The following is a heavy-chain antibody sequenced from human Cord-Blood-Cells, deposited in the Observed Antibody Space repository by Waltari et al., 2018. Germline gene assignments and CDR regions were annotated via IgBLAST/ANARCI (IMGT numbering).Heavy chain of an antibody. Sequence: QLQLQESGPGLVKPSETLSLTCTVSGGSISSSSYYWGWIRQPPGTGREWIGSIYYRVITSCNPSLKSGVTISLDTSKNHFSLKLSSVTAADTAVYYCARGYEGGWYSHYYYYYMDVWGKGTTVTVSS. CDR1: GGSISSSSYY. J-gene: IGHJ6*03. CDR3: ARGYEGGWYSHYYYYYMDV. V-gene: IGHV4-39*07. D-gene: IGHD6-19*01. CDR2: IYYRVIT.